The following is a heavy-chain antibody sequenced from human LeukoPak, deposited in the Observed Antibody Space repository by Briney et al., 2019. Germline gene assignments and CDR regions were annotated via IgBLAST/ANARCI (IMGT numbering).Heavy chain of an antibody. CDR2: INHSGST. V-gene: IGHV4-34*01. CDR1: GGSFSGYY. D-gene: IGHD3-10*01. CDR3: ARSLEGSGSYYNYYYYYMDV. J-gene: IGHJ6*03. Sequence: SETLSLTCAVYGGSFSGYYWSWIRQPPGKGLEWIGEINHSGSTNYNPSIKSRVTISVDTSKNQFSLKLSSVTAADTAVYYCARSLEGSGSYYNYYYYYMDVWGKGTTVTVSS.